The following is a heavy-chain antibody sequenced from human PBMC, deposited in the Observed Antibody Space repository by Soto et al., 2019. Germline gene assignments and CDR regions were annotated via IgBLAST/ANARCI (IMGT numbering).Heavy chain of an antibody. Sequence: GGSLRLSCAASGFTFSSYDMHWVRQATGKGLEWVSAIGTAGDTYYPASVKGRFTISRENAKNSLYLQMNSLRAGDTALYYCARTCGGDCYDAFDIWGQGTMVTVSS. D-gene: IGHD2-21*02. CDR2: IGTAGDT. CDR3: ARTCGGDCYDAFDI. J-gene: IGHJ3*02. V-gene: IGHV3-13*01. CDR1: GFTFSSYD.